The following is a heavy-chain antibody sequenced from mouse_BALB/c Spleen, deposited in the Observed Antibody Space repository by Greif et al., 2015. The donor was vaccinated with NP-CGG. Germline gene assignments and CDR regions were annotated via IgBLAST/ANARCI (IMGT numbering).Heavy chain of an antibody. Sequence: VQLVESGAELAKPGASVKMSCKASGYTFTSYWMHWVKQRPGQGLEWIGYINPSTGYTEYNQKFKDKATLTADKSSSTAYMQLSSLTSEDSAVYYCARKVLEGFAYWGQGTLVTVSA. D-gene: IGHD2-14*01. CDR2: INPSTGYT. CDR3: ARKVLEGFAY. J-gene: IGHJ3*01. CDR1: GYTFTSYW. V-gene: IGHV1-7*01.